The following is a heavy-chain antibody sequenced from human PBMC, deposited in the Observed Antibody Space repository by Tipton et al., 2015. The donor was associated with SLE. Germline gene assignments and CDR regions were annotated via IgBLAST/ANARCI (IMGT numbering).Heavy chain of an antibody. CDR3: AKAPFEKGPYYYYYYMDV. CDR2: ISWDSGSL. CDR1: GYTFPTYA. D-gene: IGHD3-9*01. J-gene: IGHJ6*03. Sequence: LSLTCAASGYTFPTYAMHWVRQAPGKGLEWVSGISWDSGSLDYADSVKGRFTISRDNAKNSLYLQMNSLRPEDTALYYCAKAPFEKGPYYYYYYMDVWGRGTTVTVSS. V-gene: IGHV3-9*01.